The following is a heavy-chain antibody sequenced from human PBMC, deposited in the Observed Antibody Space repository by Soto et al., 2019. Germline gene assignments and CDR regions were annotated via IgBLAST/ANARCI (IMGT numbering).Heavy chain of an antibody. Sequence: PSETLSLTCTVSGGSISSFCYYWSWIRQHPGKGLEWIGYIYYSGSTYYNPSLKSRVTISVDTSKNQFSLKLSSVTAADTAVYYCARFKAVTNYYYYYYMYLWGKGTTVTVSS. J-gene: IGHJ6*03. D-gene: IGHD4-17*01. CDR3: ARFKAVTNYYYYYYMYL. CDR2: IYYSGST. V-gene: IGHV4-31*03. CDR1: GGSISSFCYY.